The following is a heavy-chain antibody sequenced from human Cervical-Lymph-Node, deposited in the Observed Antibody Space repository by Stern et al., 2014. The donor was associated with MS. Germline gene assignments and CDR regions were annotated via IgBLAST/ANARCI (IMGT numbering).Heavy chain of an antibody. Sequence: QLVQSGTEVRMPGASVRVSCKAYEYNFKGNYIHWVRQAPGQGLEWMGRINPNTGGTNYTQKFHGRVAVTRDTSITTVYLEIRGLRPDDTAIYYCARDAGNYDMGRNHHFYAMDVWGQGTTVTVSS. CDR1: EYNFKGNY. CDR3: ARDAGNYDMGRNHHFYAMDV. CDR2: INPNTGGT. J-gene: IGHJ6*02. V-gene: IGHV1-2*06. D-gene: IGHD3-22*01.